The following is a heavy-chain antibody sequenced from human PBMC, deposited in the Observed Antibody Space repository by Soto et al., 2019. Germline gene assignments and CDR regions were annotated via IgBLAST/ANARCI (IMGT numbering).Heavy chain of an antibody. J-gene: IGHJ4*02. CDR2: TYYRSKWYN. CDR1: VDSVSSNSAA. Sequence: SQTLSLTCAISVDSVSSNSAAWNWIRQSPSRGLEWLGRTYYRSKWYNDYAVSVKSRITINPDTSKNQFSLQLNSVTPEDTAVYYCARASSRGYDILTGYYYFDYWGQGTLVTAPQ. V-gene: IGHV6-1*01. D-gene: IGHD3-9*01. CDR3: ARASSRGYDILTGYYYFDY.